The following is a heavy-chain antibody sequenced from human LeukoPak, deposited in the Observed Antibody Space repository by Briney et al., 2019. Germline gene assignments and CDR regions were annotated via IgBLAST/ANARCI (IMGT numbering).Heavy chain of an antibody. V-gene: IGHV3-30*18. J-gene: IGHJ4*01. D-gene: IGHD6-13*01. Sequence: EGSLRLSCAASGCTFSSYGFYWGRQPPDKGQGRVALISHDGSYKYCAASVKGRFTISRDNSQNTLYLQMNSLRAEDTAVYYCAKDLAPLGYSSSLCFEYWG. CDR3: AKDLAPLGYSSSLCFEY. CDR1: GCTFSSYG. CDR2: ISHDGSYK.